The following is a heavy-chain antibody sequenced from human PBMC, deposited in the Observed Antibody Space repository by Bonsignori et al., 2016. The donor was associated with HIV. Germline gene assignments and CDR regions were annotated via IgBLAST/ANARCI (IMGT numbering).Heavy chain of an antibody. CDR2: IKQDGNEK. V-gene: IGHV3-7*03. Sequence: WIRQPPGKGLEWVANIKQDGNEKYYVGSVKGRFTISRDNAKHSLYLQMHSLRAEDTAVYYCASGSPYCSGGSCFSHFDYWGQGTLVTVSS. CDR3: ASGSPYCSGGSCFSHFDY. J-gene: IGHJ4*02. D-gene: IGHD2-15*01.